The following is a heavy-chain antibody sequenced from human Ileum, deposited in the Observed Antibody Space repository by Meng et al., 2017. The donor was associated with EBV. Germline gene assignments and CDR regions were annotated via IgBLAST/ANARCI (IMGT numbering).Heavy chain of an antibody. CDR2: VYPSGTP. V-gene: IGHV4-4*02. CDR3: ARDAFQYASGIPTH. J-gene: IGHJ4*02. Sequence: VQVQGSGPRLGRPSGTLSLTCTVSGDSFSGSYWWSWVRQSPEKGLEWIGEVYPSGTPYYNPSLKSRVTISLDKSRNQFSLNLIHVTAADAAVYYCARDAFQYASGIPTHWGQGTLVTVSS. D-gene: IGHD3-16*01. CDR1: GDSFSGSYW.